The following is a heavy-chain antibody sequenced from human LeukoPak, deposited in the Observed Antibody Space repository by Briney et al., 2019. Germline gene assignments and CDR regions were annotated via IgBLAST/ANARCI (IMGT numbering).Heavy chain of an antibody. Sequence: GGSLRLSCAASGFTFSDYYMSWIRQAPGKGLEWVSYISSSGSTIYYADSVKGRFTLSRDNAKNSLYLQMNSLRAEDTAVYYCARDLYYYDSSGYPTCSDYWGQGTLVTVSS. CDR1: GFTFSDYY. J-gene: IGHJ4*02. CDR2: ISSSGSTI. CDR3: ARDLYYYDSSGYPTCSDY. V-gene: IGHV3-11*01. D-gene: IGHD3-22*01.